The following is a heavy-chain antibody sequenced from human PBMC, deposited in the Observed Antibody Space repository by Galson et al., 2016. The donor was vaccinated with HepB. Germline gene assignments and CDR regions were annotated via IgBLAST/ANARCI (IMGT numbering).Heavy chain of an antibody. V-gene: IGHV4-39*01. D-gene: IGHD4/OR15-4a*01. CDR1: GASVSKSNYN. J-gene: IGHJ4*02. CDR3: AKLPGNGATVFQY. CDR2: ISYSGST. Sequence: SETLSLTCTVSGASVSKSNYNWGWIRQPPGKGLEWIGRISYSGSTLYNPSLKSRVTVSVDTSKNQFSLHLTSLIAADTAVYYCAKLPGNGATVFQYWGQGTLVTVSS.